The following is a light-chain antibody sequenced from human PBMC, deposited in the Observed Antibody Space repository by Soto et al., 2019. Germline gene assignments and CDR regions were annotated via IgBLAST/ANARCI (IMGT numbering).Light chain of an antibody. CDR3: QVWDSSSGHLVV. Sequence: SYELTQPPSVSVAPGKTARITCGGNNIGSKSVHWYQQKPRQAPVLVIYYDSDRPSGIPERFSGSNSGNTATLTISRVEAGDEADYYCQVWDSSSGHLVVFGGGTKLTVL. CDR1: NIGSKS. V-gene: IGLV3-21*04. CDR2: YDS. J-gene: IGLJ2*01.